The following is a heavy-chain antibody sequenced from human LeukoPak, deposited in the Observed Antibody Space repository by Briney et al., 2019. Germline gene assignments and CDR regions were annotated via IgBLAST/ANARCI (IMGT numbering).Heavy chain of an antibody. CDR2: THSDGSST. Sequence: PGGSLRLSCAASGFTFSSYWMHWVRQAPGKGLVWVSRTHSDGSSTSYADSVKGRFTISSDNAKNTLYLQMNSLRAEDTAVYYCARDLAPNYYYYYMDVWGKGTTVTVSS. CDR1: GFTFSSYW. J-gene: IGHJ6*03. V-gene: IGHV3-74*01. CDR3: ARDLAPNYYYYYMDV.